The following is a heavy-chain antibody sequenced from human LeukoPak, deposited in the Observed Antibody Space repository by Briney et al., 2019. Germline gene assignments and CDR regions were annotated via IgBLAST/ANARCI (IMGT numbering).Heavy chain of an antibody. V-gene: IGHV4-4*02. CDR2: IYHDGST. Sequence: KPSETLSLTCAVSGGSISSNNWWIWVRQSPEKGLEWIGEIYHDGSTNYNPSLKSRVTISMDKSKNQLSLKLSSVTAADTAVYYCARGIAAASFVDYWGQGTLVTVSS. D-gene: IGHD6-13*01. CDR1: GGSISSNNW. CDR3: ARGIAAASFVDY. J-gene: IGHJ4*02.